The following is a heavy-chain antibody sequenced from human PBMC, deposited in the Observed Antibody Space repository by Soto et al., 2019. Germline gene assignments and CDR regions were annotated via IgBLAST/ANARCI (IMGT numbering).Heavy chain of an antibody. J-gene: IGHJ4*02. Sequence: SATLSLTCTVSGGSIISSSYYWGWIRQPPGKGLEWIGSIYYSGSTYYNPSLKSRVTISVDTSKNQFSLKLSSVTAADTAVYYCARQADRAPTVVRFWGQGTLVTVS. CDR3: ARQADRAPTVVRF. CDR2: IYYSGST. CDR1: GGSIISSSYY. V-gene: IGHV4-39*01. D-gene: IGHD4-17*01.